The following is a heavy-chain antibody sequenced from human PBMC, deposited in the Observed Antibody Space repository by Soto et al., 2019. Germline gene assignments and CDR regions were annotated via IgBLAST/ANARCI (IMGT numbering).Heavy chain of an antibody. Sequence: GGSLRLSCAASGFIVSGTYMSWVRQAPGKGLECVSVIYSGGTTNYADSVKGRFTISRHNSKNTLYLQMNSLRAEDTAVYYCAKGMSHWNPAPGPYYVDYWGQGTLVTVSS. CDR1: GFIVSGTY. J-gene: IGHJ4*02. V-gene: IGHV3-53*04. CDR3: AKGMSHWNPAPGPYYVDY. CDR2: IYSGGTT. D-gene: IGHD1-1*01.